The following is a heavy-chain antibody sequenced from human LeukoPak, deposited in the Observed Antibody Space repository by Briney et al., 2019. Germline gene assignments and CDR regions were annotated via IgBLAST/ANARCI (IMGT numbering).Heavy chain of an antibody. Sequence: SETLSLTCAVYGGSFSGYYWSWIRQPPGKGLEWIGEINHSGSTNYNPSLKSRVTISVDTSKNQFSLKLSSVTAADTAVYYCARGRPHSRQPLPYYYYMDVWGKGTAVTVSS. D-gene: IGHD6-13*01. J-gene: IGHJ6*03. CDR3: ARGRPHSRQPLPYYYYMDV. V-gene: IGHV4-34*01. CDR2: INHSGST. CDR1: GGSFSGYY.